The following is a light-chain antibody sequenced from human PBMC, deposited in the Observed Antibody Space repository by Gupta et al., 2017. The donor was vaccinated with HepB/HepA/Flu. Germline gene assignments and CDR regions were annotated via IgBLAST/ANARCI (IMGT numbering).Light chain of an antibody. J-gene: IGKJ5*01. V-gene: IGKV3-11*01. CDR1: QYVNIY. CDR3: QQRSSWPIT. Sequence: EIVLTQSPGTLSVSPGERATLSCRASQYVNIYLAWYPQKPGQAPSLRIYDASTRATGIPTRFSGSGSGTDCPITISSLGPEDFAVYSCQQRSSWPITFGEGTRLEMK. CDR2: DAS.